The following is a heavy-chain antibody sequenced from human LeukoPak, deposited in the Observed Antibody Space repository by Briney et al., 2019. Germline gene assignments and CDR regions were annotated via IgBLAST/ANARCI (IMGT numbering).Heavy chain of an antibody. D-gene: IGHD3-9*01. J-gene: IGHJ4*02. Sequence: SETLSLTCTVSGGAISSYYLSWIRQPPGKGLEWIGDIYYSGSTNYNPSLKSRVTISVDTSKNQFSLKLSSVTAADTAVYYCARHGVDDILTGYYDYWGQGTLVTVSS. CDR3: ARHGVDDILTGYYDY. CDR1: GGAISSYY. CDR2: IYYSGST. V-gene: IGHV4-59*08.